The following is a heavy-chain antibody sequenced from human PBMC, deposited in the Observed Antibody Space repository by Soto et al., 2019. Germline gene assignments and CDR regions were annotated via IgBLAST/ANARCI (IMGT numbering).Heavy chain of an antibody. Sequence: GGSLRLSCAASGFTFSSYSMNWVRQAPGKGLEWVSYISSSSSTIYYADSVKGRFTISRDNAKNSLYLQMNSLRDEDTAVYYCARGNSYGHYYYGMDVWDQGTTVTVSS. CDR1: GFTFSSYS. CDR3: ARGNSYGHYYYGMDV. D-gene: IGHD5-18*01. CDR2: ISSSSSTI. J-gene: IGHJ6*02. V-gene: IGHV3-48*02.